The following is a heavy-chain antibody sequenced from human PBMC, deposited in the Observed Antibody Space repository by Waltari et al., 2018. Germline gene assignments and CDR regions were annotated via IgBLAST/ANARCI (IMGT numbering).Heavy chain of an antibody. Sequence: QVQLVQSGAEVKKPGSSVKVSCKASGGTFISYALIWVRQAPGHGREWMGGNIPIFGRANYAQKFQGRVTITADESTSTAYMELSSLRSEDTAVYYCARDISGRMGAVVNWGQGTLVTVSS. J-gene: IGHJ4*02. CDR2: NIPIFGRA. V-gene: IGHV1-69*12. CDR3: ARDISGRMGAVVN. CDR1: GGTFISYA. D-gene: IGHD3-16*01.